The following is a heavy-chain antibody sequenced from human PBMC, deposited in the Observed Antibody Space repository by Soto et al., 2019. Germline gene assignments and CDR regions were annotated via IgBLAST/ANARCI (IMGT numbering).Heavy chain of an antibody. CDR1: GFTFSSYW. J-gene: IGHJ4*02. D-gene: IGHD6-6*01. CDR2: INSDGSSS. Sequence: GSLRLSCAASGFTFSSYWMHWVRQAPGKGLVWVSRINSDGSSSNYADSVKGRFTISRDNAKNTLYLQMNSLRAEDTAVYYCASGGSSLNFDSWGQGTLVTVSS. V-gene: IGHV3-74*01. CDR3: ASGGSSLNFDS.